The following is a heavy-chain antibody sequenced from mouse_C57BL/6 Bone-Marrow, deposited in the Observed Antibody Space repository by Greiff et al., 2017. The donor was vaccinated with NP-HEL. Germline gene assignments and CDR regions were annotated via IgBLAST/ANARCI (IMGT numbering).Heavy chain of an antibody. V-gene: IGHV1-18*01. CDR1: GYTFTDYN. CDR2: INPNNGGT. J-gene: IGHJ3*01. CDR3: ARWHGSSSWFAY. D-gene: IGHD1-1*01. Sequence: EVQLQQSGPELVKPGASVKLPCKASGYTFTDYNMDWVKQSHGKSLEWIGDINPNNGGTIYNQKFKGKATLTVDKSSSTAYMELRSLTSEDTAVYYCARWHGSSSWFAYWGQGTLVTVSA.